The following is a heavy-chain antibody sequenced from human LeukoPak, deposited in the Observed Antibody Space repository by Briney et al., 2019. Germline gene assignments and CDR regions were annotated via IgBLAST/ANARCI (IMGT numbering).Heavy chain of an antibody. CDR3: TSFGGDFWSGYPYYFDY. V-gene: IGHV3-15*01. Sequence: GGSLRLSCAASGFTFSNAWMSWVRQAPGKGLEWVGRIKSKTDGGTTDYAAPVKGRFTISRDDSNNTLYLQMNSLKTEDTAVYYCTSFGGDFWSGYPYYFDYWGQGTLVTVSS. CDR2: IKSKTDGGTT. CDR1: GFTFSNAW. D-gene: IGHD3-3*01. J-gene: IGHJ4*02.